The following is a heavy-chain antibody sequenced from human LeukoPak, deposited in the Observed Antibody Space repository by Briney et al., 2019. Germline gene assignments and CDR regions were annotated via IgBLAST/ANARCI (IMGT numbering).Heavy chain of an antibody. J-gene: IGHJ4*02. V-gene: IGHV3-74*01. CDR1: GFTFSTYW. D-gene: IGHD4-23*01. CDR2: INPDGSIT. CDR3: ARDLRGNRDY. Sequence: HPGGSLRLSCAAPGFTFSTYWVHWVPHAPGKGLVWLSRINPDGSITDYADSVKGRFTISRDNANNTLYLQMNNLRAEDTTVYVCARDLRGNRDYWGQGTLVTVSS.